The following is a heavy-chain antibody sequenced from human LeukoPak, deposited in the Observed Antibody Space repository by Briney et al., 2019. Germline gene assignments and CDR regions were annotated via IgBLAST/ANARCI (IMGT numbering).Heavy chain of an antibody. CDR1: GFTVSNNF. CDR3: AGGVRTSGWLDY. V-gene: IGHV3-53*01. CDR2: IFSDGNT. D-gene: IGHD6-19*01. Sequence: GGSLRLSCAASGFTVSNNFMSWVRQAPGKGLEWVSVIFSDGNTYYADSVKGRFTISRDNAKNTLYLQMNSLRAEDTAVYYCAGGVRTSGWLDYWGQGTLVSVSS. J-gene: IGHJ4*02.